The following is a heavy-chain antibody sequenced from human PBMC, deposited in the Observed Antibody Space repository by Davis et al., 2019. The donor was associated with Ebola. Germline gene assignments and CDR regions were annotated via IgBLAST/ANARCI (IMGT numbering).Heavy chain of an antibody. CDR3: ARIGSGSGSYPYYYGMDV. CDR2: IYYSGST. CDR1: GGSISSYY. D-gene: IGHD3-10*01. Sequence: GSLRLSCTVSGGSISSYYWSWIRQPPGKGLEWIGYIYYSGSTNYNPSLKSRVTISVDTSKNQFSLKLSSVTAADTAVYYCARIGSGSGSYPYYYGMDVWGQGTTVTVSS. J-gene: IGHJ6*02. V-gene: IGHV4-59*01.